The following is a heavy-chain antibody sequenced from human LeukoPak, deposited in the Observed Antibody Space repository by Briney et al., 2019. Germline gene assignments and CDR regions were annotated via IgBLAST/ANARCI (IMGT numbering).Heavy chain of an antibody. CDR2: INSDGSST. V-gene: IGHV3-74*01. Sequence: GGSLRLSCAASGFTFSSYWMHWVSQAPGMGLVWRSRINSDGSSTSYADSVKGRFTISRDNAKNTLYLQMNSLRAEDTAVYYCARDREDHVDTADYWGQGTLVTVSS. CDR3: ARDREDHVDTADY. D-gene: IGHD5-18*01. CDR1: GFTFSSYW. J-gene: IGHJ4*02.